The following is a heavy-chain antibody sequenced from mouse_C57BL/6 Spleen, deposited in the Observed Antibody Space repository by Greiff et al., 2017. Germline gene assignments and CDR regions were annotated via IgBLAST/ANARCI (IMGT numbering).Heavy chain of an antibody. V-gene: IGHV2-9-1*01. Sequence: VKVVESGPGLVAPSQSLSITCTVSGFSLTSYAISWVRQPPGKGLEWLGVIWTGGGTNYNSALKSRLSISKDNSKSQVFLKMNSLQTDDTARYYCASLDYEFDYWGQGTTLTVSS. CDR1: GFSLTSYA. J-gene: IGHJ2*01. CDR3: ASLDYEFDY. CDR2: IWTGGGT. D-gene: IGHD2-4*01.